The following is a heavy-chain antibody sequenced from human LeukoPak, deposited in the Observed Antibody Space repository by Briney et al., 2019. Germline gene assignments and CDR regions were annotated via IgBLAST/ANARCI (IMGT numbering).Heavy chain of an antibody. Sequence: GGSLRLSCAASGFTFSSYGMSWVRQAPGKGLEWVSAISGSGGSTYYADSVKGRFTISRDNSKNTLYLQMNSLRAEDTAVYYCAKFGGDTYYYYYMDVWGKGTTVTISS. J-gene: IGHJ6*03. CDR3: AKFGGDTYYYYYMDV. CDR1: GFTFSSYG. D-gene: IGHD2-21*02. CDR2: ISGSGGST. V-gene: IGHV3-23*01.